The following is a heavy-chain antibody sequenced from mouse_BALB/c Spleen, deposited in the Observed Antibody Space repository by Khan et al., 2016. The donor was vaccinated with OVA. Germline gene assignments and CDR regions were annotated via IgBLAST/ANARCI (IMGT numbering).Heavy chain of an antibody. Sequence: EVQLVESGGDVVKPGGSLKLSCAASGFTFSTYGMSWVRQTPDKRLEWVATVSTGGHYTYYPDTVKGRFTISRDNAKNTLYLQMSSLKYEDTAMFYCAGLAYYYDSEGFAYWGQGTLVTVSA. D-gene: IGHD1-1*01. V-gene: IGHV5-6*01. J-gene: IGHJ3*01. CDR1: GFTFSTYG. CDR3: AGLAYYYDSEGFAY. CDR2: VSTGGHYT.